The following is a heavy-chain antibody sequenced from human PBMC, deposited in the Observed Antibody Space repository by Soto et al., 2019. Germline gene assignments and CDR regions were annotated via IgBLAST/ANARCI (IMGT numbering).Heavy chain of an antibody. D-gene: IGHD3-10*02. CDR2: IYPGDSDT. J-gene: IGHJ6*02. CDR3: ARLFGGLPPMDF. CDR1: GDRVSSSW. V-gene: IGHV5-51*07. Sequence: SLKLSGKRSGDRVSSSWICCEHQMPGKGLEWMGIIYPGDSDTRYSPSFQGQVTISADKSISTAYLQWSSLKASDTSMYYCARLFGGLPPMDFWGQGTTV.